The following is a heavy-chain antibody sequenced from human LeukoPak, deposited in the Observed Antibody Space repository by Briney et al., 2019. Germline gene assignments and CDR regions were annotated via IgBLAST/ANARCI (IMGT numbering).Heavy chain of an antibody. V-gene: IGHV1-2*02. CDR2: INPNSGGT. CDR3: ARGRKWEPYGMDV. J-gene: IGHJ6*02. Sequence: ASVKVSCMASGYTFTGYYMHWVRQAPGQGLEWMGWINPNSGGTNYAQKFQGRVTMTRDTSISTAYMELSRLRSDDTAVYYCARGRKWEPYGMDVWGQGTTVTVSS. D-gene: IGHD1-26*01. CDR1: GYTFTGYY.